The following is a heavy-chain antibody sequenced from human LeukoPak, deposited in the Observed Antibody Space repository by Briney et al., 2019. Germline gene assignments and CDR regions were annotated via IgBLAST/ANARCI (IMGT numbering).Heavy chain of an antibody. CDR2: ISSSGGTI. V-gene: IGHV3-48*04. CDR3: AKPVNTYYYDSSGLGAFDI. J-gene: IGHJ3*02. Sequence: GGSLRLSCAASGFTFSDYGMTWVRQAPGKGLEWVSYISSSGGTIYSADSVKGRFTISRDNSKNSLYLQMNSLRTEDTALYYCAKPVNTYYYDSSGLGAFDIWGQGTMVTVSS. CDR1: GFTFSDYG. D-gene: IGHD3-22*01.